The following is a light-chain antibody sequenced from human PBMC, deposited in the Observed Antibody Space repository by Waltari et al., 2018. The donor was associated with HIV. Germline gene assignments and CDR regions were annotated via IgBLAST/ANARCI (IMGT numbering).Light chain of an antibody. J-gene: IGLJ2*01. CDR1: SSDVGGAKY. CDR3: SSYAGSNNLV. CDR2: EVS. V-gene: IGLV2-8*01. Sequence: QSALTQTPSASGSPGQSVTISCTGTSSDVGGAKYVSRYQQHPGKAPKLMIYEVSKRPSGVPDRFSGSKSGNTASLTLSVLQAEDEADYYCSSYAGSNNLVFGGGTTLTVL.